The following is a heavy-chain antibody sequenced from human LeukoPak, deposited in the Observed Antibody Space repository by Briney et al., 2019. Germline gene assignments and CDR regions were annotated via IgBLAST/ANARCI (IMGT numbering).Heavy chain of an antibody. CDR3: ARDRLLRGLHTSFDY. Sequence: GGSLRLSCAASGFSFSDYTMHWVRQAPGKGLEWVALISFDGSNKYYTDSVKGRFTSSRDNPKNTLYLQMNSLRTEDTAIYYCARDRLLRGLHTSFDYWGQGTLVTVSS. D-gene: IGHD3-10*01. V-gene: IGHV3-30*04. CDR2: ISFDGSNK. CDR1: GFSFSDYT. J-gene: IGHJ4*02.